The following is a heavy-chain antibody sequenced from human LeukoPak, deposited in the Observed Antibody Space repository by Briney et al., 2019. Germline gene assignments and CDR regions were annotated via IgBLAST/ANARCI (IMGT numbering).Heavy chain of an antibody. CDR2: ISGSGGST. J-gene: IGHJ4*02. CDR1: GFTFSSYA. CDR3: ARVGSGWYYFDY. V-gene: IGHV3-23*01. D-gene: IGHD6-19*01. Sequence: GGSLRLSCAASGFTFSSYAMSWVRQAPGKGLEWVSVISGSGGSTYYADSVKGRFTISRDNSKNTLYLQMNSLRAEDTAVYYCARVGSGWYYFDYWGQGTLVTVSS.